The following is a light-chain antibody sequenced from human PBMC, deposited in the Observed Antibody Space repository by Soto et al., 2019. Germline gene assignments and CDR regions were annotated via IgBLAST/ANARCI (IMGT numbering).Light chain of an antibody. CDR3: QQYENWYT. CDR1: QSINGN. J-gene: IGKJ2*01. Sequence: EIVMTQSPATLSVSPGERATLSCRASQSINGNLAWYQRKPGQAPRLLMYATAVRATGIPARFSGSGSGTEFTLTISSLQSEDFVIYYCQQYENWYTFGQGTKLEIK. V-gene: IGKV3-15*01. CDR2: ATA.